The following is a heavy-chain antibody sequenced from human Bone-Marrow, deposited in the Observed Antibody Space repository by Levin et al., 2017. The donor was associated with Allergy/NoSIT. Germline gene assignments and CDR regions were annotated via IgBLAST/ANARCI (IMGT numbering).Heavy chain of an antibody. CDR3: ARESGRLTTRYNYFDP. CDR2: IFYSRTT. D-gene: IGHD1-26*01. CDR1: GASISSLDYY. Sequence: PSETLSLTCTVSGASISSLDYYWSWVRQPPGKGLEFLGSIFYSRTTYYNPSLESRLTLSVDRARNQISLNITSVTAADTAVYFCARESGRLTTRYNYFDPWGRGILVTVSS. J-gene: IGHJ5*02. V-gene: IGHV4-39*07.